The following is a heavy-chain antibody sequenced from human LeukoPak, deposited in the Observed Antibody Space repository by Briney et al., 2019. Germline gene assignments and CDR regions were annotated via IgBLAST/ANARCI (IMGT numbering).Heavy chain of an antibody. CDR1: GFTFTTYA. Sequence: EGSLRLSCAASGFTFTTYAMSWVRQAPGKGLDWVSSISGSGAGTYYADSVKGRFTISRDNSKNTLYLQMNSLRAEDTAVYYCAKSIAVAFYSWGQGTLVTVSS. CDR3: AKSIAVAFYS. J-gene: IGHJ4*02. D-gene: IGHD6-19*01. CDR2: ISGSGAGT. V-gene: IGHV3-23*01.